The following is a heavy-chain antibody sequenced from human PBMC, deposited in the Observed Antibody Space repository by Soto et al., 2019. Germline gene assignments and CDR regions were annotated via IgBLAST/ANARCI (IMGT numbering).Heavy chain of an antibody. CDR1: GGSLSRTTYS. J-gene: IGHJ5*02. CDR3: ATYRA. V-gene: IGHV4-39*01. Sequence: QVQLQESGPGLVKPSETLSLTCSVSGGSLSRTTYSWGWIRQPPGKGLEWIGSIYYSGRTYYIPSLKSRVTISVDTSKNQFSLKLTSVTAADTAVYYCATYRAWRQGTLVTVSS. CDR2: IYYSGRT. D-gene: IGHD3-16*02.